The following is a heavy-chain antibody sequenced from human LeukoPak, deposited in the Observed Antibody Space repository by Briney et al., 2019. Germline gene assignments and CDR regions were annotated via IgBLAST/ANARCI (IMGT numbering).Heavy chain of an antibody. D-gene: IGHD3-10*01. CDR1: GFTFGDYA. J-gene: IGHJ4*02. Sequence: PGGSLRLSCTASGFTFGDYAMSWVRQAPGKGQDWVGFIRSKAYGGTTEYAASVKGRFTISRDDSKSIAYLQMNSLKTEDTAVYYCTRKGVYGSGSPDYWGQGTLVTVSS. V-gene: IGHV3-49*04. CDR2: IRSKAYGGTT. CDR3: TRKGVYGSGSPDY.